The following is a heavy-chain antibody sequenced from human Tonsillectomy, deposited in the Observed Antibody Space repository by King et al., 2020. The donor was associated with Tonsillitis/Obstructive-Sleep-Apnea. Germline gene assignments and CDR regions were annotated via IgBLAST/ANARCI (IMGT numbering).Heavy chain of an antibody. J-gene: IGHJ6*02. Sequence: QLQESGPGLVKPSQTLSLTCTVSGGSISSGGYYWSWIRQHPGKGLEWIGYIYYSGSTYYNPSLKSRVTISVDTSKNQFSLKLSSVTAADTAVYYCARGIGGCGYDYYGMDVWGQGTTVTVSS. CDR2: IYYSGST. D-gene: IGHD3-3*01. CDR1: GGSISSGGYY. V-gene: IGHV4-31*03. CDR3: ARGIGGCGYDYYGMDV.